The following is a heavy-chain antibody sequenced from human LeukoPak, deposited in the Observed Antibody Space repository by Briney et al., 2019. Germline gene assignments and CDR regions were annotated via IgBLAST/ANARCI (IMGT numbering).Heavy chain of an antibody. CDR2: IYYSGST. Sequence: PSQTLSLTCTVSGGSISSGDYYWSWIRQPPGKGLEWLGYIYYSGSTYYNPSLMSRVTISVDTSTIQFSLKLSSVTAADTAVYYCARELTMVRGVKSTWFDPWGQGTLVTVSS. CDR3: ARELTMVRGVKSTWFDP. V-gene: IGHV4-30-4*01. J-gene: IGHJ5*02. D-gene: IGHD3-10*01. CDR1: GGSISSGDYY.